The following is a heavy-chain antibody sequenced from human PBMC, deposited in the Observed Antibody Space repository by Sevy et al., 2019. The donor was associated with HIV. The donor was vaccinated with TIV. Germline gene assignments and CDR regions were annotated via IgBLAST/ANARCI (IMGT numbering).Heavy chain of an antibody. CDR2: IKYDGSEI. J-gene: IGHJ4*02. CDR3: VRAIVIEGSF. Sequence: GVSLRLSCAASGFNINTYWMNWVRQAPGKGLEWVANIKYDGSEIYYVDSVRGRFTISKDNARNLVYLQMNSLRAEDTALYYCVRAIVIEGSFWGQGTLITVSS. D-gene: IGHD2-2*01. CDR1: GFNINTYW. V-gene: IGHV3-7*01.